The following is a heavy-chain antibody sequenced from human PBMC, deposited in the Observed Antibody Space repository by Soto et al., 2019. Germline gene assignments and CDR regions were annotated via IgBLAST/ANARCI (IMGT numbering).Heavy chain of an antibody. CDR2: IYYSGST. D-gene: IGHD4-17*01. CDR3: ACVDYGGNSAEYFQH. CDR1: GGSISSGDYY. Sequence: QVQLQESGPGLVKPSQTLSLTCTVSGGSISSGDYYWSWIRQHPGKGLEWIGYIYYSGSTYYNPSLKSRVTISVDTSKNQFSLKLSSVTAADTAVYYCACVDYGGNSAEYFQHWGQGTLVTVSS. J-gene: IGHJ1*01. V-gene: IGHV4-31*03.